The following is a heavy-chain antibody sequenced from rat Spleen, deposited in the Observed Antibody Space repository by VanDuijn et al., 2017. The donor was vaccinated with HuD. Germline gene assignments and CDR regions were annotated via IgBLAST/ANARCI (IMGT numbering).Heavy chain of an antibody. CDR3: TTVDYYDGCYLFDY. J-gene: IGHJ2*01. V-gene: IGHV5S13*01. Sequence: EVQLVESGGGLVQPGRSLKLSCAASGFTFSNYDMAWVRQAPTKGLEWIASISTGGGNTYYRDSVKGRFTISRDNAKNTQYLQMDSLRSEDTATYYCTTVDYYDGCYLFDYWGQGVMVTVSS. D-gene: IGHD1-12*03. CDR1: GFTFSNYD. CDR2: ISTGGGNT.